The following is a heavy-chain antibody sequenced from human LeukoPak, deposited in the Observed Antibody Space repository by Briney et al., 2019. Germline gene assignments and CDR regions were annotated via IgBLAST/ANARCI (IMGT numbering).Heavy chain of an antibody. CDR2: IKSDGSRT. CDR3: ARELPFDY. Sequence: GGSLRLSCATSGFTFSSYWMSWVRQAPGKGLVWVSRIKSDGSRTDYADSVKGRFTISRDNAKNTLYLQMNSLRAEDTAVYYCARELPFDYWGQGTLVTVSS. J-gene: IGHJ4*02. D-gene: IGHD2-15*01. V-gene: IGHV3-74*01. CDR1: GFTFSSYW.